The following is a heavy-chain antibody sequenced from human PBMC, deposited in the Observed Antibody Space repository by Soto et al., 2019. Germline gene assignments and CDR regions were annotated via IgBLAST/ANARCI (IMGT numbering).Heavy chain of an antibody. V-gene: IGHV4-39*01. CDR3: ARGRITMIVVVNDAFDI. J-gene: IGHJ3*02. CDR2: IYYSGST. CDR1: CGSISSSSYY. D-gene: IGHD3-22*01. Sequence: PSETLSLTCTVSCGSISSSSYYWGWIRQPPGKGLEWIGSIYYSGSTYYNPSLKSRVTISVDTSKNQFSLKLSSVTAADTAVYYCARGRITMIVVVNDAFDIWGQGTMVTVSS.